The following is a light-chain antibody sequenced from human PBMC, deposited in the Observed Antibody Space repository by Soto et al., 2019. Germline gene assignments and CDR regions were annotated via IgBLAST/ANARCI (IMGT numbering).Light chain of an antibody. CDR3: QQCNNWPPVWT. CDR1: QSVRSY. V-gene: IGKV3-15*01. Sequence: EIVLTQSPATLSLSPGERATLSCRASQSVRSYLAWYQQKPGQAPRLLIYGASTRATGIPARFSGSGSGTEFTLTISSLQSEDFAVYYCQQCNNWPPVWTFGQGTKVDIK. CDR2: GAS. J-gene: IGKJ1*01.